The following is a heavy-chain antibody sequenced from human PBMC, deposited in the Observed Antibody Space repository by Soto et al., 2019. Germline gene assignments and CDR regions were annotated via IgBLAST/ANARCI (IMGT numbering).Heavy chain of an antibody. CDR1: GGSISSGDYY. CDR3: AREAVTTINWFDP. V-gene: IGHV4-30-4*01. J-gene: IGHJ5*02. CDR2: IYYSGST. D-gene: IGHD4-4*01. Sequence: SETLSLTCTVSGGSISSGDYYWSWIRQPPGKGLEWIGYIYYSGSTYYNPSLKSRVTISVDTSKNQFSLKLSSVTAADTAVYYCAREAVTTINWFDPWGQGTLVTVSS.